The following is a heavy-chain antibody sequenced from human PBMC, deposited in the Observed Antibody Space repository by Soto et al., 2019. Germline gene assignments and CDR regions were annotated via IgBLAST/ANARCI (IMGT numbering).Heavy chain of an antibody. J-gene: IGHJ5*02. CDR1: GGSISSSGYY. CDR2: MHYSGNA. CDR3: SGIQSLFGHYGWFAP. V-gene: IGHV4-31*03. Sequence: SETLSLTCTVSGGSISSSGYYWNWVRQHPGKDLEWIGYMHYSGNANYNPSLRSRITISLDTSKNQFSLKLSSVTAADTAVYYFSGIQSLFGHYGWFAPWGQGTLVTVSS. D-gene: IGHD3-9*01.